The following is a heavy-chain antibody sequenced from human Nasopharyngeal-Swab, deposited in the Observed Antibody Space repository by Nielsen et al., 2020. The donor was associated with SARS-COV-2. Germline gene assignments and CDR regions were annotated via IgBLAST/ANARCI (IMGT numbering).Heavy chain of an antibody. CDR1: GFTFTSSA. D-gene: IGHD2-21*02. CDR3: AAASCGGDCYYHWGVDV. CDR2: IVVGSGNT. Sequence: SVKVSCKASGFTFTSSAMQWVRQARGQRLEWIGWIVVGSGNTNYPQKFQERVTITRDMSTSTAYMELSSLRSENTAVYYCAAASCGGDCYYHWGVDVWGQGTTVTVSS. V-gene: IGHV1-58*02. J-gene: IGHJ6*02.